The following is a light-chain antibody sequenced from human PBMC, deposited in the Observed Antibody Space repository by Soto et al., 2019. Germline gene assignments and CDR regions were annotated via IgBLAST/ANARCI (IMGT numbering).Light chain of an antibody. Sequence: DVVLTQTPLSSPVTLGQPASISCRCSQSLAHSDGNTYLSWLQQRPGQPPRLLIYKISVRFSGVPDRVSGSGAGTDFTLRTSRVEAEAVGVYYCIQATQFPHTFGQGTKLEIK. CDR3: IQATQFPHT. J-gene: IGKJ2*01. CDR1: QSLAHSDGNTY. V-gene: IGKV2-24*01. CDR2: KIS.